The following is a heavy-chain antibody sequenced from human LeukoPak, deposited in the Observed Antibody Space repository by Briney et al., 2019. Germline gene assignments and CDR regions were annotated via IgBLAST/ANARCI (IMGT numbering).Heavy chain of an antibody. J-gene: IGHJ3*01. D-gene: IGHD3-10*01. CDR1: GFSFSNFG. Sequence: GRSLRLSCAASGFSFSNFGMHWVRQAPGKGLEWVAVISHDGSLKYYLDSVKGRFTISRDNSKNTLYLQMDSLRVEDTAVYYRAKKNSYGSGAGDPLDVWGHGTLVTVSS. CDR3: AKKNSYGSGAGDPLDV. CDR2: ISHDGSLK. V-gene: IGHV3-30*18.